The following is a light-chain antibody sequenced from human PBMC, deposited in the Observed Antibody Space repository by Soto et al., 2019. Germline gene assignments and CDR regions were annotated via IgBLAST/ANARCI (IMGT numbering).Light chain of an antibody. Sequence: EIVLTQSPGTLSLSPGERATLSCRASQSVSRSDLAWYKQKPGQAPRLLMYDASCRATGIPDRFSGSGSGIDFTLTISRLEPEDFAVYYCQQYGTSRTFGQGTKVEIK. V-gene: IGKV3-20*01. CDR1: QSVSRSD. J-gene: IGKJ1*01. CDR3: QQYGTSRT. CDR2: DAS.